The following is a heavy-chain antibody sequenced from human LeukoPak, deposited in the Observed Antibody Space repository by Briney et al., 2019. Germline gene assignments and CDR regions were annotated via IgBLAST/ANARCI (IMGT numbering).Heavy chain of an antibody. V-gene: IGHV1-18*01. CDR3: ARDGRHYYDSSGYYSVWFDP. Sequence: ASVKVSCKASGYTFTSYGISWVRQAPGQGLEWMGWISAYNGNTNYAQMLQGRVTMTTDTSTSTAYMELRSLRSDDTAVYYCARDGRHYYDSSGYYSVWFDPWGQGTLVTVSS. CDR2: ISAYNGNT. D-gene: IGHD3-22*01. J-gene: IGHJ5*02. CDR1: GYTFTSYG.